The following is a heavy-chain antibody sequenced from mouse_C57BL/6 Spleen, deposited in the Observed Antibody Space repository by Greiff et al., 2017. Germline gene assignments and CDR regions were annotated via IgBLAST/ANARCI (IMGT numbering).Heavy chain of an antibody. CDR2: IDPEDGET. J-gene: IGHJ2*01. CDR3: ASLFITTVVAGNFDY. V-gene: IGHV14-2*01. D-gene: IGHD1-1*01. Sequence: VQLQQSGAELVKPGASVKLSCTASGFNIKDYYMHWVKQRTEQGLEWIGRIDPEDGETKYAPKFQGKATITADTSSNTAYLQLSSLTSADTAVYYCASLFITTVVAGNFDYWGQGTTLTVSS. CDR1: GFNIKDYY.